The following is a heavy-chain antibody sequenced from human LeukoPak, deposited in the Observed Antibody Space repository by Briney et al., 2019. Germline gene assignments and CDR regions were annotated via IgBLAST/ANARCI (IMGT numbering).Heavy chain of an antibody. J-gene: IGHJ4*02. D-gene: IGHD6-19*01. Sequence: GGSLRLSCAASGFIISSYWMSWVRQAPGKGLEWVANIKQDGSEKYYVDSVKGRFTISRDNAKNSLYLQMNSLRAEDTAVYYCAREITGWAPFDYWGQGTLVTVSS. V-gene: IGHV3-7*01. CDR1: GFIISSYW. CDR3: AREITGWAPFDY. CDR2: IKQDGSEK.